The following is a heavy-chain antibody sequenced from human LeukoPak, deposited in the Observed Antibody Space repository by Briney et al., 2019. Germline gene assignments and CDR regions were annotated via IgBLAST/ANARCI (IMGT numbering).Heavy chain of an antibody. CDR2: INHSGST. J-gene: IGHJ5*02. CDR3: ARGSYCSTTSCYLGTWFDP. CDR1: GGSFSGYY. D-gene: IGHD2-2*01. V-gene: IGHV4-34*01. Sequence: SETLSLTCAVYGGSFSGYYWSWIRQPPGKGLEWIGEINHSGSTNYNPSLKSRFTISVDTSKNHFSLRLSSVTAADTAVYYCARGSYCSTTSCYLGTWFDPWGQGTLVIVSS.